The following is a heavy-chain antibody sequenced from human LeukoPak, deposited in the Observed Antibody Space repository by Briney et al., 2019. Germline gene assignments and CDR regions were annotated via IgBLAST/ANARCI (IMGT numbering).Heavy chain of an antibody. V-gene: IGHV1-2*02. D-gene: IGHD3-10*01. Sequence: ASVKVSCKASGYTFTGYYMHWVRQAPGQGLEWMGWINPNSSGTNYAQKFQGRVTMTRDTSISTAYMELSRLRSDDTAVYYCARDLSLLLWFGELLSSEGIDYWGQGTLVTVSS. CDR2: INPNSSGT. CDR3: ARDLSLLLWFGELLSSEGIDY. J-gene: IGHJ4*02. CDR1: GYTFTGYY.